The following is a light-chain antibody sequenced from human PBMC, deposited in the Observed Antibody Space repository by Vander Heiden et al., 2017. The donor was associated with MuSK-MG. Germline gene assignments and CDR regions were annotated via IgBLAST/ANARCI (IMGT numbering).Light chain of an antibody. Sequence: SYVLTQPPSVSVAPGQTARITCGGNNIGGNTVHWYQQKPGQAPVLVVYDDNDRPSGIPERFSGSNSGNTATLTISRVEAGDEADYYCQVWDSSSDPVVFGGGTKLTVL. V-gene: IGLV3-21*02. CDR2: DDN. J-gene: IGLJ2*01. CDR3: QVWDSSSDPVV. CDR1: NIGGNT.